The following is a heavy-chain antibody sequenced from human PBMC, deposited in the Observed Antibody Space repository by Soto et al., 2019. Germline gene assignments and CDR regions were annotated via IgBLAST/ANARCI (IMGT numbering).Heavy chain of an antibody. J-gene: IGHJ1*01. CDR3: VKDESINWYSGHFRH. D-gene: IGHD6-13*01. CDR2: INWNSGSI. Sequence: DVQLVESGGGLVQPGRSLRLSCAASGFTFDDYAMHWVRQVPGKGLEWVSGINWNSGSIGYGDSVKGRFAISRDNAENSLHLQMNSLSAEDTAFYYCVKDESINWYSGHFRHWGQGTLVTVSS. V-gene: IGHV3-9*01. CDR1: GFTFDDYA.